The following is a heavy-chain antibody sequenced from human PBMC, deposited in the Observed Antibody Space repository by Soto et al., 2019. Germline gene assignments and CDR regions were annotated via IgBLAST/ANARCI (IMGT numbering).Heavy chain of an antibody. CDR2: IIPILGIA. V-gene: IGHV1-69*04. CDR3: ARDRGRDYSNYFEYKYYYYYYMDV. J-gene: IGHJ6*03. D-gene: IGHD4-4*01. Sequence: ASVKVSCKASGGTFSSYTISWVRQAPGQGLEWMGRIIPILGIANYAQKFQGRVTITADKSTSTAYMELSSLRSEDTAVYYCARDRGRDYSNYFEYKYYYYYYMDVWGKGTTVTVSS. CDR1: GGTFSSYT.